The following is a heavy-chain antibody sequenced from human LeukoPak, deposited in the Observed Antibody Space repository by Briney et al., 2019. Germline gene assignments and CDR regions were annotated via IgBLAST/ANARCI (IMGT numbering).Heavy chain of an antibody. CDR1: GYTFTGYY. CDR3: ARGRELLWFGEPYNWFDP. D-gene: IGHD3-10*01. Sequence: ASVKVSCKASGYTFTGYYMHWVRQAPGQGLEWMGWINPNSGGTNYAQKFQGRVTMTRDTSISTAYMELSRLRSDDTAVYYCARGRELLWFGEPYNWFDPWGQGTLVTVSS. J-gene: IGHJ5*02. V-gene: IGHV1-2*02. CDR2: INPNSGGT.